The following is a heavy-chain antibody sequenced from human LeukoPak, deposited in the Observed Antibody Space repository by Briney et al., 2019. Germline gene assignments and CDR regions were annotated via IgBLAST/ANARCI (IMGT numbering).Heavy chain of an antibody. V-gene: IGHV4-38-2*02. CDR1: GYSISSGYY. CDR3: ARETGTSY. J-gene: IGHJ4*02. Sequence: SETLSLTCSVSGYSISSGYYWGWIRQPPGKGLEWIGSIYHSGSTYYNPSLGSRVTISVDTSKNQFSLKLTSVPAADTAVYYCARETGTSYWGQGTLVTVSS. D-gene: IGHD1-7*01. CDR2: IYHSGST.